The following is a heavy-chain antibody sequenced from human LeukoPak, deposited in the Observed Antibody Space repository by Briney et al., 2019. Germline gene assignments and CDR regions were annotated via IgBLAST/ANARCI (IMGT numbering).Heavy chain of an antibody. Sequence: HPGGSLRLSCAASGFTFSSYWMHWVRQAPGKGLVWVSRINSDGSSTSYADSVKGRFTISRDNAKNTLYLQMNSLRAEDTAVYYCASEEVGEFDWLKNWFDPWGQGTLVTVSS. D-gene: IGHD3-9*01. CDR2: INSDGSST. CDR1: GFTFSSYW. CDR3: ASEEVGEFDWLKNWFDP. J-gene: IGHJ5*02. V-gene: IGHV3-74*01.